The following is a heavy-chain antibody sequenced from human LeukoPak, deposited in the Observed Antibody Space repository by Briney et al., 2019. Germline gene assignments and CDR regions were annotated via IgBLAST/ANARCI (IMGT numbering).Heavy chain of an antibody. CDR1: GFTFSSYE. CDR3: ARDRIQLWPSPDY. V-gene: IGHV3-48*03. D-gene: IGHD5-18*01. Sequence: GGSLRLSCAASGFTFSSYEMNWVRQAPGKGLEFISYISSSGSIIYYADSVKGRFTISRDNAKNSLYLQMNSLRAEDTAVYYCARDRIQLWPSPDYWGQGTLVTVSS. CDR2: ISSSGSII. J-gene: IGHJ4*02.